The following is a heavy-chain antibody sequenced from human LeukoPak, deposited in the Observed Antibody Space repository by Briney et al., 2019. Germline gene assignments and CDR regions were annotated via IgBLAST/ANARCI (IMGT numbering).Heavy chain of an antibody. J-gene: IGHJ5*01. Sequence: SQTLSLTCAISGDSVSSKNGAWNWIRQSPSRGLEWLGRTYYRSKWYDEYADSVKGRVTISPDTSKNQFSLHVYSVTPEDTAVSYCTRDLGTSGWYTFDFWGQGTLGTVSS. CDR2: TYYRSKWYD. V-gene: IGHV6-1*01. D-gene: IGHD6-19*01. CDR1: GDSVSSKNGA. CDR3: TRDLGTSGWYTFDF.